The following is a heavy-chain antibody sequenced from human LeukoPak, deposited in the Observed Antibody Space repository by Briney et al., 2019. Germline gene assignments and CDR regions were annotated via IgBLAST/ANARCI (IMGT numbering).Heavy chain of an antibody. J-gene: IGHJ4*02. Sequence: SETLSLTCAVYGGSFSGYYWSWIRQPPGKGLEWSGEINHSGSTNYNPSLNSRVTISVDTSKNQFSLKLSSVTAADTAAYCCARLKPASGYYDYWGQGTLVTVSS. V-gene: IGHV4-34*01. D-gene: IGHD3-22*01. CDR2: INHSGST. CDR3: ARLKPASGYYDY. CDR1: GGSFSGYY.